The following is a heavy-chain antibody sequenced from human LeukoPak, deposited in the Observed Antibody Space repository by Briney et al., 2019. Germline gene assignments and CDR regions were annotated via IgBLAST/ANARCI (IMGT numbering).Heavy chain of an antibody. V-gene: IGHV1-18*01. CDR1: GYTFTSYG. Sequence: GASLKVSCKASGYTFTSYGISWVRQGPGPGLEWMGWISAYNGNTNYAQKLQGRVTMTTDTSTSTAYMELRSLRSDDTAVYYCARVYAAVDWFDPWGQGTLVTVSS. CDR2: ISAYNGNT. D-gene: IGHD3-16*01. J-gene: IGHJ5*02. CDR3: ARVYAAVDWFDP.